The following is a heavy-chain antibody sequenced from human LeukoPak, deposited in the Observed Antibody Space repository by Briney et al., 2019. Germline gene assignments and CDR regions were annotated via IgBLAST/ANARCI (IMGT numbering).Heavy chain of an antibody. D-gene: IGHD2-21*02. CDR1: GFTFSSYG. CDR2: IWYDGSHK. CDR3: ARVIVTAKGGYYFDY. J-gene: IGHJ4*02. V-gene: IGHV3-33*01. Sequence: PGGSLRLSCAASGFTFSSYGMHWVRQAPGKGLEWVADIWYDGSHKYYADSVKGRFTISRDNAKNSLYLQMNSLRAEDTAVYYCARVIVTAKGGYYFDYWGQGTLVTVSS.